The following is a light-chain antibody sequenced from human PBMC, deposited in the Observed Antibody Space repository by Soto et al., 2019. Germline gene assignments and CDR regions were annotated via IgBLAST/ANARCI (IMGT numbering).Light chain of an antibody. CDR1: QSVTSTY. CDR2: GAS. CDR3: QQFATSPSWT. J-gene: IGKJ1*01. Sequence: EIVLTQSPGTLSLSPGERATLSCRASQSVTSTYLAWYQQKPGQAPRLLISGASSRAAGIPDRFSGSGSGTDFTLTISRLEPEDSAVYHCQQFATSPSWTFGQGTKVEIK. V-gene: IGKV3-20*01.